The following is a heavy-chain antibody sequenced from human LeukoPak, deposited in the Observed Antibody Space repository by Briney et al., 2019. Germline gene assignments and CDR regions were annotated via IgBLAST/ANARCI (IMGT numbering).Heavy chain of an antibody. Sequence: GASVKVSCKASGYTFTGCYMHWVRQAPGQGLEWMGWINPNSGGTKYAQKFQGRVTMTRDTSISTAYMELSRLRSDDTAVYYCARALNYYDSSGLGDYWGQGTLVTVSS. D-gene: IGHD3-22*01. CDR1: GYTFTGCY. J-gene: IGHJ4*02. V-gene: IGHV1-2*02. CDR3: ARALNYYDSSGLGDY. CDR2: INPNSGGT.